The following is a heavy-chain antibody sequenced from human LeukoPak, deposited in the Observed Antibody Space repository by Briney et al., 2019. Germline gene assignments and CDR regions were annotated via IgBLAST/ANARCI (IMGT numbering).Heavy chain of an antibody. D-gene: IGHD2-2*01. J-gene: IGHJ4*02. CDR2: NYPGDSDT. V-gene: IGHV5-51*01. CDR1: GYSFTNYW. Sequence: GESLKISCKGSGYSFTNYWIGWVRQMPGKGLEWMGINYPGDSDTRYSPSFQGQVTISADKSITTAYLQWSSLKASDTAMYYCARRGYCATTTCYRLFDYWGQGTLVTVSS. CDR3: ARRGYCATTTCYRLFDY.